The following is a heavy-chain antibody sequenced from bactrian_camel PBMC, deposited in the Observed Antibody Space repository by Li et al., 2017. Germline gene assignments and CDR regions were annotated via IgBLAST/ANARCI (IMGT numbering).Heavy chain of an antibody. D-gene: IGHD5*01. CDR3: AAPIGEGWVGEFKF. Sequence: VQLVESGGGLVHPGGSLTLSCETSGFTFNLADMTWARHVPGKGLEWVSAINSGGGSTYYADSVKGRFTISRDNAKNTLYLQMNSLKPEDTAMYYCAAPIGEGWVGEFKFWGQGTQVTVS. V-gene: IGHV3S40*01. CDR1: GFTFNLAD. J-gene: IGHJ4*01. CDR2: INSGGGST.